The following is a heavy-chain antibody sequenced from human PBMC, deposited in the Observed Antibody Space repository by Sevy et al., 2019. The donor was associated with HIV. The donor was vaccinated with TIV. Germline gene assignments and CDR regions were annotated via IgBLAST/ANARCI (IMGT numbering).Heavy chain of an antibody. D-gene: IGHD3-22*01. CDR2: ISGSGTRT. CDR3: AKGGGGHYDPDEIGYYFYYYNMDV. Sequence: GGSLRLSCAVSGFSFDSYGMTWVRQAPGKGLEWVSGISGSGTRTYYADSVKGRFIISRDNSKNTLYLQMNSLRSEDTAQYYSAKGGGGHYDPDEIGYYFYYYNMDVWGKGTTVTVSS. J-gene: IGHJ6*03. CDR1: GFSFDSYG. V-gene: IGHV3-23*01.